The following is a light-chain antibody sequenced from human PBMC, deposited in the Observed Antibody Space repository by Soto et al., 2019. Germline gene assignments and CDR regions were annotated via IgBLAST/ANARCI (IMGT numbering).Light chain of an antibody. CDR2: VNSDGSH. CDR1: SGYSTYA. Sequence: QPVLTQSPSASASLGASVKLTCTVSSGYSTYAIAWHQKQPEKGPRYLLKVNSDGSHTKGDGIPYRFSGSSSGAERYLTISILQPDDEADYYCHSWGAGNRVFGGGTKLTFL. J-gene: IGLJ3*02. V-gene: IGLV4-69*01. CDR3: HSWGAGNRV.